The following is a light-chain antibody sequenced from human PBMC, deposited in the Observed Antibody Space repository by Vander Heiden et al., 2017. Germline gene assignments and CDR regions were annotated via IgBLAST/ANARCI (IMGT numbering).Light chain of an antibody. J-gene: IGLJ3*02. V-gene: IGLV1-47*01. CDR1: SSNIGSHY. Sequence: QSVLTQPPSASGTPGQRVTISCSGSSSNIGSHYVYWYQQLPGTAPKLLSYRNNQRPSGVPDRFSGSKSGTSASLAISGLRSEDEADYYCAAWDDSLSGRWVFGGGTKLTVL. CDR2: RNN. CDR3: AAWDDSLSGRWV.